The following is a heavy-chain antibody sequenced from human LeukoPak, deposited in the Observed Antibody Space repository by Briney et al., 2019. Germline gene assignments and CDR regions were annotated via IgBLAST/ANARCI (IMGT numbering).Heavy chain of an antibody. D-gene: IGHD5-18*01. CDR3: AKGQPWIQLWAAFDY. Sequence: PGGSLRLSCAASGFTFSSYAMSWVRQAPGKGLEWVSVIGGSGGNTYYADSVKGRFTISRDNSKNTLYLQMNSLRAEDTAVYYCAKGQPWIQLWAAFDYWGQGTLVTVSS. CDR2: IGGSGGNT. J-gene: IGHJ4*02. V-gene: IGHV3-23*01. CDR1: GFTFSSYA.